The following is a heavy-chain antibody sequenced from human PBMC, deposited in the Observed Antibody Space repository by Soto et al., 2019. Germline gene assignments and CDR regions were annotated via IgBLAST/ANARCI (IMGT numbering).Heavy chain of an antibody. Sequence: AETLCLTCVVSGYSISSDNWWFWIRQPPGKGLEWIGYIHYSGITYSNPSLKSRLTMSVDRSKNQFSLKLSSVTAVDTAVYYCATTDNRKYYFDFWGQGTLVTVSS. J-gene: IGHJ4*02. CDR1: GYSISSDNW. CDR2: IHYSGIT. V-gene: IGHV4-28*01. CDR3: ATTDNRKYYFDF.